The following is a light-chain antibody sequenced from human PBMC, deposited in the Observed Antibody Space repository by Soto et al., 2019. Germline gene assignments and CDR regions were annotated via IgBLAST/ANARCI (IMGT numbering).Light chain of an antibody. CDR1: QGIRSY. V-gene: IGKV1-9*01. CDR3: QQRNSYPIT. CDR2: TAS. J-gene: IGKJ5*01. Sequence: DIQLTQSPSFLSASVGDRVTITFRASQGIRSYLAWYQQKPGKAPNLLIHTASTLQSGVPSRFSGSGSGTEFTLTISSLQPEDFATYYCQQRNSYPITFGHGTRLEIK.